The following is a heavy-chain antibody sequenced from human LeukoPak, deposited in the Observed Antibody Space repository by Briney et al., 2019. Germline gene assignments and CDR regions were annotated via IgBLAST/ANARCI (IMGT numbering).Heavy chain of an antibody. CDR2: ISAYNGNT. V-gene: IGHV1-18*01. CDR3: ARRGQWSYYDSSGYTHFDY. D-gene: IGHD3-22*01. J-gene: IGHJ4*02. CDR1: GYTFTSYG. Sequence: ASVKVSCKASGYTFTSYGISWVRQAPGQGLEWMGWISAYNGNTNYAQKLQGRVTMTTDTSTSTAYMELRSLRSDDTAVYYCARRGQWSYYDSSGYTHFDYWGQGTLVTVSS.